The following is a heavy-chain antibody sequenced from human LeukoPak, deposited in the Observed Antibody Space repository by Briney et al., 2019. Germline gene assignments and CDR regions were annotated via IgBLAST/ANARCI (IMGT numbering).Heavy chain of an antibody. CDR3: ARGVWGYCSSTSCYRGWFDP. Sequence: SETLSLTCAVYGGSFSGYYWSWIRQPPGKGLEWIGEINHSGSTNYNPSLKSRVTISVDTSKNQFSLKLSSVTAADTAVYYRARGVWGYCSSTSCYRGWFDPWGQGTLVTVSS. D-gene: IGHD2-2*01. CDR2: INHSGST. J-gene: IGHJ5*02. CDR1: GGSFSGYY. V-gene: IGHV4-34*01.